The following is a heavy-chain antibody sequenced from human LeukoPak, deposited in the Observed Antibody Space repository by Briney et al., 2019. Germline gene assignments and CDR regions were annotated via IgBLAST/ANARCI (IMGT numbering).Heavy chain of an antibody. D-gene: IGHD5-24*01. CDR3: VAGDGYNFGY. CDR1: GFTFSSFE. J-gene: IGHJ4*02. V-gene: IGHV3-48*03. CDR2: ISSSGHTI. Sequence: GGSLRLSCAASGFTFSSFEMNWVRQAPGKGLEWVSYISSSGHTIYYADSVKGRFTISRDNAKNSLYLQMNSLRAEDTAVYYCVAGDGYNFGYWGQGTLVTVSS.